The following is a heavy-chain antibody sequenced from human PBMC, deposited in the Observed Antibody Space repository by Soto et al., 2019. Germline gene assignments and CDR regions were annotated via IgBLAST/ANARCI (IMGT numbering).Heavy chain of an antibody. D-gene: IGHD2-8*02. CDR1: GFTFSNYG. J-gene: IGHJ4*02. CDR3: AKGYSTGWHSSLNS. V-gene: IGHV3-23*01. CDR2: ITNNSDYK. Sequence: EVQLLESGGGLVQPGGSLRLSCAASGFTFSNYGVSWVRQALGKGLECVSAITNNSDYKYYADSVKGRFIVSRDNSKSTLFLEINSLRAEDPAVYDCAKGYSTGWHSSLNSWGQGTLVIVSS.